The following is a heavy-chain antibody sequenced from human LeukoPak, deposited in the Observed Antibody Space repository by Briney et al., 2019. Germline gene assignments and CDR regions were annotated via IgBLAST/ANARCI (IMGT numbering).Heavy chain of an antibody. CDR2: IVVGSGVT. Sequence: GTSVKVSCKASGIXFMSSAVQWVRQARGQRLEWIGWIVVGSGVTKYAQKFLERATITRDMSTSTVFMELSSLRSEDTALYYCAAEKRLYCSGGACYPDAFDIWGQGTMVTVSS. CDR1: GIXFMSSA. V-gene: IGHV1-58*01. CDR3: AAEKRLYCSGGACYPDAFDI. D-gene: IGHD2-15*01. J-gene: IGHJ3*02.